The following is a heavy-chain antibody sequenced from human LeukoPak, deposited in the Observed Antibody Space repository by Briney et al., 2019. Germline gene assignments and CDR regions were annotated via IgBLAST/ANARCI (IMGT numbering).Heavy chain of an antibody. CDR3: ARVSPNTVTTLQYFDY. CDR1: GFTFSSYG. J-gene: IGHJ4*02. D-gene: IGHD4-17*01. Sequence: GGSLRLSCAASGFTFSSYGMHWVRQAPGKGLEWVAVISYDGSNKYYADSVKGRFTISRDNSKNTLYLQMISLRAEDTAVYYCARVSPNTVTTLQYFDYWGQGTLVTVSS. CDR2: ISYDGSNK. V-gene: IGHV3-30*03.